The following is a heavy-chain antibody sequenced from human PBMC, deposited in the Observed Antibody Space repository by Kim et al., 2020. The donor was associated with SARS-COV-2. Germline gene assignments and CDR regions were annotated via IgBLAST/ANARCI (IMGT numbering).Heavy chain of an antibody. V-gene: IGHV3-9*01. CDR2: ITWNSVSV. J-gene: IGHJ2*01. Sequence: GGSLRLSCTASGFNFDDHAMHWVRQAPGKGLEWVSGITWNSVSVDYADSVRGRFTISRDNAKNSLYLEMNSLQVEDTALYYCVKEAVWYFDVWGRGTLVAVSS. CDR3: VKEAVWYFDV. CDR1: GFNFDDHA.